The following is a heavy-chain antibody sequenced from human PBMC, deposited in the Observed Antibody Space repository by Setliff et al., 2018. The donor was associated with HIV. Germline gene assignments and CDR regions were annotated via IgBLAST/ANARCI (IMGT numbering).Heavy chain of an antibody. CDR2: INAGNGNT. CDR3: AKTIAAAATLPFDF. J-gene: IGHJ4*02. D-gene: IGHD6-13*01. V-gene: IGHV1-3*01. Sequence: GASVKVSCKASGYTFTSYAMHWVRQAPGQRLEWMGWINAGNGNTKYSQKFQGRVTITRDTSASTAYMELSSLRSEDTAVYYCAKTIAAAATLPFDFWGQGALVTVSS. CDR1: GYTFTSYA.